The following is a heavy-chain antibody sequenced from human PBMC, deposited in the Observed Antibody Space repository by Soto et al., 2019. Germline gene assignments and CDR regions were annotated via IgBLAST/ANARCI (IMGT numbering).Heavy chain of an antibody. J-gene: IGHJ4*02. V-gene: IGHV1-18*01. Sequence: QVQLMQSGAEVKKPGASVKVSCKASGYTFTSYGISWVRQAPGQGLAWMGWISAYNGNTKYAQKLQGRVTMTTDTSTSKAYMELRSLRSDDTAVYYCARALGRTSCYTCYFDYWGQGTLVTVSS. CDR3: ARALGRTSCYTCYFDY. CDR2: ISAYNGNT. D-gene: IGHD2-2*02. CDR1: GYTFTSYG.